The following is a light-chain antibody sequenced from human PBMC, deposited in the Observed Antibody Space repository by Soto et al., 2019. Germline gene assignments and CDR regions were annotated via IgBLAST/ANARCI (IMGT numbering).Light chain of an antibody. V-gene: IGLV1-47*01. CDR2: RSN. CDR1: CSSIGSNH. CDR3: AAWVDRSWV. Sequence: QSVLTQPPSASGTPGQRVTISCSGSCSSIGSNHIHWYQQLPGRAPKLLIYRSNQRPSGVPDRFSGSKSGTSASLAISGLRSEDEADYYCAAWVDRSWVFGGGTQLTVL. J-gene: IGLJ3*02.